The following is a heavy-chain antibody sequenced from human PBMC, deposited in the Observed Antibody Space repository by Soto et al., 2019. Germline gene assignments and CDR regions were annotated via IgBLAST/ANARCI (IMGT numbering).Heavy chain of an antibody. D-gene: IGHD4-17*01. CDR3: VRGQTTVRSRGWFDP. Sequence: QVQLVESGGGVVQPGRSLRLSCAASGFTFSSYATHWVRQTPGRGLEWVAVISRDGRSEYYADSVKGRFSISRDTSRKTLYLQMDSLRPEDTAVYYCVRGQTTVRSRGWFDPWGQGTQVTVSS. V-gene: IGHV3-30*04. J-gene: IGHJ5*02. CDR1: GFTFSSYA. CDR2: ISRDGRSE.